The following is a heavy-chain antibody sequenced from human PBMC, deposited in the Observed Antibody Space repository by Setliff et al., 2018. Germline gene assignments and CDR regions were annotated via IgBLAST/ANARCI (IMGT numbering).Heavy chain of an antibody. CDR3: ARSGNYRVDY. D-gene: IGHD1-26*01. Sequence: LRLSCAASGFTFNMYGMHWVRQAPGKGLEWVAVIWYDGSSKYYADSVKGRFTISRDNAKNSLYLQMNSLRAEDTAVYYCARSGNYRVDYWGQGTLVTVSS. CDR2: IWYDGSSK. V-gene: IGHV3-33*01. J-gene: IGHJ4*02. CDR1: GFTFNMYG.